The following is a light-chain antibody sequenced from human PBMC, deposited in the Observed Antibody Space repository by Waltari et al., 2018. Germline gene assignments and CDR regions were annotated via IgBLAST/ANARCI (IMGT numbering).Light chain of an antibody. J-gene: IGKJ4*01. CDR3: HQHNSWPPLS. V-gene: IGKV3-15*01. CDR1: QSVSSN. Sequence: EIVMTQSPATLSVSPGARATLSGRASQSVSSNLAWYQQKPGQAPRLLIYGASTRATGVPARFSGSGSGTDFTLTISGLQSEDYAVYFCHQHNSWPPLSFGGGTKVEIK. CDR2: GAS.